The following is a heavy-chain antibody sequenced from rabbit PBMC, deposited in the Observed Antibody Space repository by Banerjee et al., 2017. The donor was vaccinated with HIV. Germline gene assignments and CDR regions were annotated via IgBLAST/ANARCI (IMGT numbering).Heavy chain of an antibody. J-gene: IGHJ6*01. CDR1: GFDLSGRYW. V-gene: IGHV1S45*01. CDR2: IYNGDGRT. Sequence: EESGGGLVQPEGSLALTCTASGFDLSGRYWICWVRQAPGTGLEWIGCIYNGDGRTYYATWAKGRFTISKTSSTTVTLQMTSLTAADTATYFCAREGVWGPGTLVTV. CDR3: AREGV.